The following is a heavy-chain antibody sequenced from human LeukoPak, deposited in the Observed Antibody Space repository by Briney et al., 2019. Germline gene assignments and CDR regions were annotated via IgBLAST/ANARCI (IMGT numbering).Heavy chain of an antibody. CDR1: GFTFSSYA. D-gene: IGHD6-13*01. Sequence: RPGGSLRLSSAASGFTFSSYAMHWVRQAPGKGLEWVAVISYDGSNKYYADSVKGRFTISRDNSKNTLYLQMNSLRAEDTAVYYCARDSLGWAAVGHTDYWGQGTLVTVSS. CDR2: ISYDGSNK. J-gene: IGHJ4*02. CDR3: ARDSLGWAAVGHTDY. V-gene: IGHV3-30*04.